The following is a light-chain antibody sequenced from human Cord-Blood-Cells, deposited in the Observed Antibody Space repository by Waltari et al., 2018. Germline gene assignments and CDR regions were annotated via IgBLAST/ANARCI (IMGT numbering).Light chain of an antibody. V-gene: IGKV3-11*01. J-gene: IGKJ3*01. CDR3: QQRSNCLFT. CDR2: DAS. CDR1: QRVSSY. Sequence: EIVLTQSPATLSLSPGERATLSCRASQRVSSYLAWYQQKPGQAPRLLIYDASKRATGIPARFSGSGSGTDFTLTISSLEPEDFAVYYCQQRSNCLFTFGPGTKVDIK.